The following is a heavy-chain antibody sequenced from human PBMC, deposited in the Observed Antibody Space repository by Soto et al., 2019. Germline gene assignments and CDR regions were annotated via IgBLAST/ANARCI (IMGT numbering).Heavy chain of an antibody. J-gene: IGHJ4*02. CDR3: ARGRVVVAATHPDY. D-gene: IGHD2-15*01. CDR1: GYTFTGYY. V-gene: IGHV1-2*02. Sequence: ASVKVSCKASGYTFTGYYMHWVRQAPGQGLEWMGWINPNSGGTNYAQKFQGRVTMTRNTSISTAYMELSSLRSEDTAVYYCARGRVVVAATHPDYWGQGTLVTVSS. CDR2: INPNSGGT.